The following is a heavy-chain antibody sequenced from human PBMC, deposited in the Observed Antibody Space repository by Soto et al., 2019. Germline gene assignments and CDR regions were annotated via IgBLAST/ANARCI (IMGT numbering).Heavy chain of an antibody. D-gene: IGHD3-10*01. Sequence: PGESLKISCQGSGYTFSDYRITWVRQMPGKGLEWMGRIDPSDSYTNYGPSFQGHVTVSVDNSNNTAFLQWSSLKASDTATYYCARRQRVLGGTDSTRNYNYFYDLDVWGQGTTVTVAS. CDR1: GYTFSDYR. J-gene: IGHJ6*02. CDR3: ARRQRVLGGTDSTRNYNYFYDLDV. V-gene: IGHV5-10-1*01. CDR2: IDPSDSYT.